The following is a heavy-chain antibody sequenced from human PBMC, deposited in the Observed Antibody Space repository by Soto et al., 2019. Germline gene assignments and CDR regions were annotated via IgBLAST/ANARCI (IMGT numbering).Heavy chain of an antibody. D-gene: IGHD1-26*01. CDR1: GGSISSYY. CDR3: ARRWGDAFDF. Sequence: QVQLQESGPGLVKPSETLSLTCTVSGGSISSYYWSWIRQPPGKGLEGIGYIYYSGSTNYNPSLKSRVPISVDTSKNQSSLKLSSVTAADTAVYYCARRWGDAFDFWGQGTMVTVSS. CDR2: IYYSGST. J-gene: IGHJ3*01. V-gene: IGHV4-59*01.